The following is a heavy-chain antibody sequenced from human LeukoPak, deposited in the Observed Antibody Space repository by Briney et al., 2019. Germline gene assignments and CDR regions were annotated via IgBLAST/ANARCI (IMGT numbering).Heavy chain of an antibody. CDR2: IYTSGST. CDR1: GGSISSYD. D-gene: IGHD3-10*01. V-gene: IGHV4-4*07. CDR3: ARGRPRLLWFGERAFYYYFMDV. Sequence: SETLSLTCTVSGGSISSYDWTWIRQPAGKGLEWIGRIYTSGSTKYNPSLKSRVTMSVDTCKNQFSLKLSSVTAADTAVYYCARGRPRLLWFGERAFYYYFMDVWAKGPRSPSP. J-gene: IGHJ6*03.